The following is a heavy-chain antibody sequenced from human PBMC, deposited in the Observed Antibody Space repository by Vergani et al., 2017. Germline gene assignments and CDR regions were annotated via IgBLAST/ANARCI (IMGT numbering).Heavy chain of an antibody. J-gene: IGHJ6*03. CDR3: ARLVPAAIVYYYYDYYMDV. CDR1: GYTFTSYA. V-gene: IGHV1-8*01. CDR2: MNPNSGNT. Sequence: QVQLVQSGAEVKKPGASVKVSCKASGYTFTSYAINWVRQATGQGLEWMGWMNPNSGNTGYAQKFQGRVTMTRNTSISTAYMELSSLRSEDTAVYYCARLVPAAIVYYYYDYYMDVWGKGTTVTVSS. D-gene: IGHD2-2*01.